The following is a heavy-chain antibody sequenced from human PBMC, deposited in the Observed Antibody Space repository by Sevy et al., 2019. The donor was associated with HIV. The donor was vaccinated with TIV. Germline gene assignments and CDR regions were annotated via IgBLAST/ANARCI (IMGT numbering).Heavy chain of an antibody. D-gene: IGHD6-6*01. V-gene: IGHV3-74*01. CDR2: INSDGSST. Sequence: GGSLRLSCAASGFTFSSYWMPWVRQAPGKGLVWVSRINSDGSSTSYADSVKGRFTISRANAKNTLYLQTNSLRAEDTAVKYCARADIAARPGVDYWGQGTLVTVSS. CDR3: ARADIAARPGVDY. CDR1: GFTFSSYW. J-gene: IGHJ4*02.